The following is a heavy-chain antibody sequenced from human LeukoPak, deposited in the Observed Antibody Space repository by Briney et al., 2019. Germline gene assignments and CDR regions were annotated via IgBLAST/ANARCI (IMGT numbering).Heavy chain of an antibody. Sequence: SETLSLTCAVYGGSFSGYYWSWIRQPPGKGLEWIGENNHSGSTSYNPSLKSRVTISVDTSKNQFSLKLSSVTAADTAVYYCARRYYGSGSYARPFDYWGQGTLVTVSS. J-gene: IGHJ4*02. CDR3: ARRYYGSGSYARPFDY. V-gene: IGHV4-34*01. CDR1: GGSFSGYY. D-gene: IGHD3-10*01. CDR2: NNHSGST.